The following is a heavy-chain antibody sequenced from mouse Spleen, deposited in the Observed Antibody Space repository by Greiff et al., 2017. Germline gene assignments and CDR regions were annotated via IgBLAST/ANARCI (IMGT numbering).Heavy chain of an antibody. Sequence: QVQLKQSGPGLVQPSQSLSLTCTVSGFSLTSYGVHWVRQSPGKGLEWLGVIWSGGSTGYNAAFISRLSISKDNSKSQVFFTMNSLQADDTAIYYCARTGGNYGGFDDWGQGTTLTVSS. J-gene: IGHJ2*01. V-gene: IGHV2-2*01. CDR1: GFSLTSYG. D-gene: IGHD2-1*01. CDR2: IWSGGST. CDR3: ARTGGNYGGFDD.